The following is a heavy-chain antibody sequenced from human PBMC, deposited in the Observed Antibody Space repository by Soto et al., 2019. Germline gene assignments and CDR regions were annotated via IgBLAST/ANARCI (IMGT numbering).Heavy chain of an antibody. V-gene: IGHV3-48*01. CDR3: ARGSGNWNLGGWGDAFDI. CDR1: GFTFSSYS. CDR2: ISSSSSTI. J-gene: IGHJ3*02. D-gene: IGHD1-7*01. Sequence: GGSLRLSCAASGFTFSSYSMNWVRQAPGKGLEWVSYISSSSSTIYYADSVKGRFTISRDNAKNSRYLQMNSLRAEDTAVYYCARGSGNWNLGGWGDAFDIWGQGTMVTVSS.